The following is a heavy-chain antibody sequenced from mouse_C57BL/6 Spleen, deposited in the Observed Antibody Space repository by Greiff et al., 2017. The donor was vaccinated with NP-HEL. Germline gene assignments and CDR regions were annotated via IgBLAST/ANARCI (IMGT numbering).Heavy chain of an antibody. J-gene: IGHJ4*01. Sequence: QVQLKESGAELVKPGASVKLSCKASGYTFTEYTIHWVKQRSGQGLEWIGWFYPGSGSIKYNEKFKDKATLTADKSSSTVYMELSRLTSEDSAVYFCARHEGEDGFYYYAMDYWGQGTSVTVSS. CDR2: FYPGSGSI. D-gene: IGHD2-3*01. CDR1: GYTFTEYT. CDR3: ARHEGEDGFYYYAMDY. V-gene: IGHV1-62-2*01.